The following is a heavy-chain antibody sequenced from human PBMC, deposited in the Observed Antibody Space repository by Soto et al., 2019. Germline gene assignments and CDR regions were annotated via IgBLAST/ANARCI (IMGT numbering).Heavy chain of an antibody. D-gene: IGHD6-6*01. CDR2: MNPNSGNT. Sequence: ASVKVSCKASGYSFTSYDINWVRQATGQGLEWMGWMNPNSGNTGYAQKFQGRVTMTRNTSISTAYMELSSLRSEDTAVYYCARGQYSSSSQAFDYWGQGTLVTVSS. CDR1: GYSFTSYD. V-gene: IGHV1-8*01. J-gene: IGHJ4*02. CDR3: ARGQYSSSSQAFDY.